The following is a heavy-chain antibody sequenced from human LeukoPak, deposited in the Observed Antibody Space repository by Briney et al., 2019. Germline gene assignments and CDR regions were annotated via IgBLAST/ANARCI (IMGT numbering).Heavy chain of an antibody. CDR3: ARLRPVTRNYSYYYGSGSYYIPD. Sequence: SETLSLTCAVYGGSFSGYYWSWIRQPPGKGLEWIGEINHSGSTNYNPSLKSRVTISVDTSKNQFSLKLSSVTAADTAVYYCARLRPVTRNYSYYYGSGSYYIPDWGQGTLVTVSS. V-gene: IGHV4-34*01. CDR2: INHSGST. CDR1: GGSFSGYY. J-gene: IGHJ4*02. D-gene: IGHD3-10*01.